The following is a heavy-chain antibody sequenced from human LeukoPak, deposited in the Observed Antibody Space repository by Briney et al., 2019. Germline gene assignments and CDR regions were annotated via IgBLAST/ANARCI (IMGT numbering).Heavy chain of an antibody. V-gene: IGHV4-59*12. D-gene: IGHD3-16*01. Sequence: PSETLSLTCTVSGGSISSYYWSWIRQPPGKGLEWIGYIYYSGSTNCNPSLKSRVTMSVDTSKNQFSLKLSFVTAADTAVYYCARVGDYALKDWGQGTLVTVSS. CDR3: ARVGDYALKD. CDR1: GGSISSYY. CDR2: IYYSGST. J-gene: IGHJ4*02.